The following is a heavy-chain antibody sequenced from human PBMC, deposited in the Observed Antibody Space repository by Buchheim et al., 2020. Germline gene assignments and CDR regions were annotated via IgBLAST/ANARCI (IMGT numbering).Heavy chain of an antibody. D-gene: IGHD3-16*01. CDR3: ASSNMLTFGGVTHMDV. CDR1: GGSISSGGYS. J-gene: IGHJ6*02. Sequence: QLQLQESGSGLVKPSQTLSLTCAVSGGSISSGGYSWSWIRQPPGKGLEWIGYIYHSGSTYYNPSLKSRVTISVDRSKNQFSLKLSSVTAADTAVYYCASSNMLTFGGVTHMDVWGQGTT. CDR2: IYHSGST. V-gene: IGHV4-30-2*01.